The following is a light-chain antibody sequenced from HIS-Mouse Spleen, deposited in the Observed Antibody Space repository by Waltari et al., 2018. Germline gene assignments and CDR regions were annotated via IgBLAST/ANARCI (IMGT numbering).Light chain of an antibody. Sequence: SYVLTQPPSVSVAPGKTARITCGGNNIGSKSGHWYQQKPGQAPGLVVDDDSDRPSGIPERFSGSNSGNTATLTISRVEAGDEADYYCQVWDSSSDHVVFGGGTKLTVL. CDR2: DDS. V-gene: IGLV3-21*03. J-gene: IGLJ2*01. CDR3: QVWDSSSDHVV. CDR1: NIGSKS.